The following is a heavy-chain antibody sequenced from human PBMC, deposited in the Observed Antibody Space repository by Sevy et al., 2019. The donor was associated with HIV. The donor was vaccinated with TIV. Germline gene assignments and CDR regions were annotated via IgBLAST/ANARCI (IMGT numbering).Heavy chain of an antibody. V-gene: IGHV3-48*03. J-gene: IGHJ6*02. CDR2: ISSSGTTI. D-gene: IGHD3-22*01. CDR3: ARDLPGDSRMDG. CDR1: GFSFSSYE. Sequence: GGSLRLSCAASGFSFSSYEMNWVRQAPGKGLEWFSYISSSGTTIYYADSVKGRFTVSRDNAKNSRYLQMNSLRGEDTSVYYCARDLPGDSRMDGWGQGTTVTVSS.